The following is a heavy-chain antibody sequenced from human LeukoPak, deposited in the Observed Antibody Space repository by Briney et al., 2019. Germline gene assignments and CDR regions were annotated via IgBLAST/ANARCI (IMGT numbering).Heavy chain of an antibody. V-gene: IGHV4-34*01. CDR3: SDSSGYY. CDR1: GGSFSGYY. J-gene: IGHJ4*02. D-gene: IGHD3-22*01. Sequence: PSETLSLTCAVYGGSFSGYYWTWIRQPPGKGLEWIGEINHSGSTNYNPSLKSRVTISVDTSKNQFSLKLSSVTAADTAVYYCSDSSGYYWGQGTLVTVSS. CDR2: INHSGST.